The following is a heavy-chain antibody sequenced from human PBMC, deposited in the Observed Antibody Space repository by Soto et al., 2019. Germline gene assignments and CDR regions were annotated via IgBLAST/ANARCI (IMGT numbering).Heavy chain of an antibody. Sequence: QVQLQESGPGLVKPSETLSLTCTVSGGSISSYYWSWIRQPPGKGLEWIGYIFCSGSTNYNPSLTSRVTISVDTSQNQSSLKLSSVTAADTAVYYCARLYGLDAFDFWGQGTMVTVSS. CDR1: GGSISSYY. D-gene: IGHD3-16*02. V-gene: IGHV4-59*08. CDR3: ARLYGLDAFDF. J-gene: IGHJ3*01. CDR2: IFCSGST.